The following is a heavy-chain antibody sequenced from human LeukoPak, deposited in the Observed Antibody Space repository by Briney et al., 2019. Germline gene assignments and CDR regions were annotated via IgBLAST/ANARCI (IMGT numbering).Heavy chain of an antibody. CDR2: ISSSSSYI. J-gene: IGHJ4*02. Sequence: PGGSLRLSCAASGFTFSRYSMNWVRQAPGKGLEWVSSISSSSSYIYYADSVKGRFTISRDNAKNSLYLQMNSLRAEDTAVYYCARGTTGTTALFDYWGQGTLVTVSS. CDR1: GFTFSRYS. CDR3: ARGTTGTTALFDY. V-gene: IGHV3-21*01. D-gene: IGHD1-7*01.